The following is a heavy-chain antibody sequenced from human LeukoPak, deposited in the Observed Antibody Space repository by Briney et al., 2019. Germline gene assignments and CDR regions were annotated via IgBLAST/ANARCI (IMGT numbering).Heavy chain of an antibody. Sequence: ASVKVSCKASGYTFTVYYMHWVRQAPGQGLEWMGWLNPNSGGTNYAQKFQGRVTMTRDTSISTAYMELSRLRSDDTAVYYCAPGPASPKPGVAYYYDSSGYYYFDYWGQGTLVTVSS. V-gene: IGHV1-2*02. D-gene: IGHD3-22*01. CDR1: GYTFTVYY. CDR2: LNPNSGGT. J-gene: IGHJ4*02. CDR3: APGPASPKPGVAYYYDSSGYYYFDY.